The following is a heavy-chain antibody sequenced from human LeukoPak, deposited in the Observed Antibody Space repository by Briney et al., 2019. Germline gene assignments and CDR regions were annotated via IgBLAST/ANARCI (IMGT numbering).Heavy chain of an antibody. Sequence: ASVEVSCKVSGYTLPELSIPWVRQAPGKGAEWVGGFDPEDGETIYAQKFQGRVTMTEDTSTDTAYMELSSLRSEDTAVYYCATDPYCSSTSCYCYWGQGTLVTVSS. J-gene: IGHJ4*02. V-gene: IGHV1-24*01. CDR2: FDPEDGET. D-gene: IGHD2-2*01. CDR3: ATDPYCSSTSCYCY. CDR1: GYTLPELS.